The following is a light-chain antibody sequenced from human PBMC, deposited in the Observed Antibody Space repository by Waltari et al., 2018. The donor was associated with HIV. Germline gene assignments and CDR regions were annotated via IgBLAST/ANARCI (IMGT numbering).Light chain of an antibody. CDR2: DNN. V-gene: IGLV1-51*01. CDR3: GTWDSSLSAGV. CDR1: SSNIGNNY. J-gene: IGLJ2*01. Sequence: ISFSGSSSNIGNNYVSWYQQLPGTAPKLLIYDNNKRPSGIPDRFSGSKSGTSATLGITGLQTGDEADYYCGTWDSSLSAGVFGGGTKLTVL.